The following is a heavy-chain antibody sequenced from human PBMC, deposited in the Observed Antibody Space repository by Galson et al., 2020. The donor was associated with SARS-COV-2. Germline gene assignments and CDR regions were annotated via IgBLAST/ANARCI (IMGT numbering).Heavy chain of an antibody. CDR3: ARGVTLVRGATRWFDP. Sequence: ASVKVPCKASGYTLTSYDINWVRQATGQGLEWMGWMSPNTGNTGYAQKFQGRITMTRNTSLGTAYMELKSLRFEDTAVYYCARGVTLVRGATRWFDPWGQGTLVTVSS. D-gene: IGHD3-10*01. J-gene: IGHJ5*02. CDR2: MSPNTGNT. CDR1: GYTLTSYD. V-gene: IGHV1-8*01.